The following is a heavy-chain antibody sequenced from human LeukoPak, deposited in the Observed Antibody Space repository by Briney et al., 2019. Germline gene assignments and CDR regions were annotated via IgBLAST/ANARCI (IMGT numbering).Heavy chain of an antibody. V-gene: IGHV4-34*01. CDR2: INHSGST. J-gene: IGHJ4*02. D-gene: IGHD3-3*01. CDR3: AKLNNYDLMIDY. CDR1: GGSFSGYY. Sequence: SETLSLTCAVYGGSFSGYYWSWIRQPPGKGLGWIGEINHSGSTNYNPSLKSRVTISVDTSKNQFSLKLSSVTAADTAVYYCAKLNNYDLMIDYWGQGTLVTVSS.